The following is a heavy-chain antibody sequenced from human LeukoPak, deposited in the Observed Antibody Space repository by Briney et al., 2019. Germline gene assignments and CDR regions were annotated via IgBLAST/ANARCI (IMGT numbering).Heavy chain of an antibody. D-gene: IGHD6-19*01. CDR1: GYTFTGYY. J-gene: IGHJ3*02. V-gene: IGHV1-69*13. CDR2: IIPIFGTA. CDR3: ARAGGYGSGWPADAFDI. Sequence: EASVKVSCKASGYTFTGYYMHWVRQAPGQGLEWMGGIIPIFGTANYAQKFQGRVTITADESTSTAYMELSSLRSEDTAVYYCARAGGYGSGWPADAFDIWGQGTMVTVSS.